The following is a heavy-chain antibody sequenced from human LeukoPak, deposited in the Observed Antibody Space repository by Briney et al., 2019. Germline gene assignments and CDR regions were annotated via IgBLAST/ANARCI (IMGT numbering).Heavy chain of an antibody. CDR3: ARAPLGGSGSYYYYGMDV. Sequence: SETLSLTCTVSGRSMSIGDYYWSWIRQPPGKGLEWIGYIYYSGSTYYNPSLKSRVTISVDTSKNQFSLKLSSVTAADTAVYYCARAPLGGSGSYYYYGMDVWGQGTTVTVSS. V-gene: IGHV4-30-4*01. D-gene: IGHD3-10*01. J-gene: IGHJ6*02. CDR1: GRSMSIGDYY. CDR2: IYYSGST.